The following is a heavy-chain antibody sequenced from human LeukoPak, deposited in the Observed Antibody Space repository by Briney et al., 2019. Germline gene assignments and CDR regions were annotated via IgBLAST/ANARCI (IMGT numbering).Heavy chain of an antibody. V-gene: IGHV3-23*01. Sequence: GGSLRLSCAASGFTFSSYGMHWVRQAPGKGLEWVSAISGSGSSTYYAASVKGRFTISRDNSKNTLYLQMNSLRAEDTAVYYCAKDRGETLIVVVEYYFDYWGQGTLVTVSS. CDR1: GFTFSSYG. D-gene: IGHD3-22*01. CDR3: AKDRGETLIVVVEYYFDY. CDR2: ISGSGSST. J-gene: IGHJ4*02.